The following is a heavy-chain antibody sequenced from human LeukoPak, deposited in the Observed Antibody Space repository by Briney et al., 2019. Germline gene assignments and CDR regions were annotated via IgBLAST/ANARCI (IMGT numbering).Heavy chain of an antibody. Sequence: GESLKISCKGSGNSFASYWIGWVRQMPGKGLELMGIIYPDDSDTRYSPSFQGQVTITADKSISTAYLQWNSLKASDTAMYFCARRTAGSGSDYWGQGTLVTVSS. J-gene: IGHJ4*02. CDR2: IYPDDSDT. CDR1: GNSFASYW. CDR3: ARRTAGSGSDY. D-gene: IGHD6-13*01. V-gene: IGHV5-51*01.